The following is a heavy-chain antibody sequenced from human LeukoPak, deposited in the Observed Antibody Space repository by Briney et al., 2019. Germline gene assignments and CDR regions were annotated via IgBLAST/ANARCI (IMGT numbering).Heavy chain of an antibody. CDR3: AKERATTTSFDY. J-gene: IGHJ4*02. CDR2: INRSGNSP. Sequence: GGSLRLSCAASAFTFSSYAMSWVRQAPGKRLEWVSAINRSGNSPYYADSVEGRFTISRDNSKNTLYLQMNSLRAEDTAVYFCAKERATTTSFDYWGQGTLVTVSS. V-gene: IGHV3-23*01. CDR1: AFTFSSYA. D-gene: IGHD2/OR15-2a*01.